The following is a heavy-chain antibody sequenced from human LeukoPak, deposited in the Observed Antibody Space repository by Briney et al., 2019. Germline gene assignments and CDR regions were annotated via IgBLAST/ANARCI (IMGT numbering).Heavy chain of an antibody. V-gene: IGHV3-23*01. J-gene: IGHJ2*01. CDR3: AKSMTLQWRGFFDL. CDR1: GFTFSTYA. Sequence: GGSLRLSCAASGFTFSTYAMSWVRQAPGKGLEWVSTISDSGANTYYADSVRGRFTISRDNSKNTRYLQKNSLRADDTAIYYCAKSMTLQWRGFFDLWGRGTHVTVSS. CDR2: ISDSGANT. D-gene: IGHD6-19*01.